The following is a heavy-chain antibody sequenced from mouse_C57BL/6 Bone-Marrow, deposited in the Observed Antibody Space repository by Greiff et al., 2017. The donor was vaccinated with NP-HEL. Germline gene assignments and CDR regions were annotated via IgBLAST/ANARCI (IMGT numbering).Heavy chain of an antibody. CDR3: ARRTWVDY. J-gene: IGHJ4*01. CDR2: INPYNGGT. V-gene: IGHV1-19*01. Sequence: EVQLQQSGPVLVKPGASVKMSCKASGYTFTDYYMNWVKQSHGKSLEWIGVINPYNGGTSYNQKFKSKATLTVDTSSSTAYMQLSSLTSEDSAVYYCARRTWVDYWGQGTSVTVSS. CDR1: GYTFTDYY. D-gene: IGHD4-1*01.